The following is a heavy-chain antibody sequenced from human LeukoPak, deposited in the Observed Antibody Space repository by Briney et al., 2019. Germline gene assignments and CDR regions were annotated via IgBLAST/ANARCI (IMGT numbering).Heavy chain of an antibody. CDR3: ARDSLGYCSSTSCYPPWFDP. D-gene: IGHD2-2*01. CDR1: GGSISSGSYY. Sequence: SETLSLTCTVSGGSISSGSYYWSWIRQPAGKGLEWIGRIYISGSTNYNPSLKSRVTISVDTSKNQFSLKLSSVTAADTAVYYCARDSLGYCSSTSCYPPWFDPWGQGTLVTVSS. J-gene: IGHJ5*02. V-gene: IGHV4-61*02. CDR2: IYISGST.